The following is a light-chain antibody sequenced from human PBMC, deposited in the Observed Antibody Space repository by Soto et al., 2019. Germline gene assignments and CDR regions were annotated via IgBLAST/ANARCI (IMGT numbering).Light chain of an antibody. V-gene: IGKV3-15*01. J-gene: IGKJ1*01. Sequence: IVMTQSPATLSVSPGEGATLSCRASQSVSSDLAWYQQKAGQAPRLLIYGASTRVAGIPGRFSGSGSGTEFTLTISSLQSEDFAVYYCQQYNMWPPGGTFGQGTKVDIK. CDR3: QQYNMWPPGGT. CDR1: QSVSSD. CDR2: GAS.